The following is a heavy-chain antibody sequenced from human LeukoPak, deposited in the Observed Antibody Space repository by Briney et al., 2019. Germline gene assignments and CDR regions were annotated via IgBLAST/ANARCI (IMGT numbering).Heavy chain of an antibody. Sequence: GGSLRLSCAASGFTFSSYAMSWVRQAPGKGLEWVSDISGSGGRTYYADSVKGRFTISRDNSKNTLYLQMNSLRAEDTAVYYCAKDPYDSSGYWYGYWGQGTLVTVSS. CDR1: GFTFSSYA. CDR2: ISGSGGRT. D-gene: IGHD3-22*01. V-gene: IGHV3-23*01. J-gene: IGHJ4*02. CDR3: AKDPYDSSGYWYGY.